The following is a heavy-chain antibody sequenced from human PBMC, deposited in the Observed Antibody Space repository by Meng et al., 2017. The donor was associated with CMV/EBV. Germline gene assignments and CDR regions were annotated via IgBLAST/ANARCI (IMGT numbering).Heavy chain of an antibody. D-gene: IGHD7-27*01. CDR2: IFHSGNT. J-gene: IGHJ4*02. Sequence: SETLSLTCTVSGYSISSGYYWGWIRQPPGKGPEWIGSIFHSGNTYYNPSLESRVTMSVDTSKNQFSLKLTSVTAADTAVYYCARVWGEYWGQGTLVTVYS. CDR1: GYSISSGYY. CDR3: ARVWGEY. V-gene: IGHV4-38-2*02.